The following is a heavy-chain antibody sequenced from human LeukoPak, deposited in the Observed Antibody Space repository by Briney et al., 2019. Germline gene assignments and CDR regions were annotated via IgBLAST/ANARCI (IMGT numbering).Heavy chain of an antibody. D-gene: IGHD1-1*01. J-gene: IGHJ4*02. CDR3: ARQDGNSKYYFDY. Sequence: PGESLKISCKGSGYSFTYYWIGWVRQMPGKSLEWMGIIYPGDSDTRYRPSFQGQVTISVDKSISTAYLQWSSLKASDTAMYYCARQDGNSKYYFDYWGQGTLVTVSS. V-gene: IGHV5-51*01. CDR2: IYPGDSDT. CDR1: GYSFTYYW.